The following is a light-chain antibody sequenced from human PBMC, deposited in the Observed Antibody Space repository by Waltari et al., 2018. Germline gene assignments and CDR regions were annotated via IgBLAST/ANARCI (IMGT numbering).Light chain of an antibody. CDR3: MQALQTPLT. Sequence: EIVLTQSPLSLPVTPGAPASISCRSSQSLLYSNGYNYLDWYLQKPGQSPQLLIYLGSNRASGVPDRFSGSGSGTDFTLKITRVEAEDVGVYYCMQALQTPLTFGGGTKVEIK. CDR1: QSLLYSNGYNY. V-gene: IGKV2-28*01. J-gene: IGKJ4*01. CDR2: LGS.